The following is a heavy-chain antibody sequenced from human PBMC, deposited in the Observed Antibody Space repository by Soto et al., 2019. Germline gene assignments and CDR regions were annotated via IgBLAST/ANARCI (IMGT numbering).Heavy chain of an antibody. V-gene: IGHV4-30-4*01. D-gene: IGHD2-15*01. CDR3: ARDSRMGRNYWYFDL. CDR2: IYYSGST. CDR1: GGSISSGDCY. J-gene: IGHJ2*01. Sequence: PSETLSLTCTVSGGSISSGDCYWSWIRQPPGKGLEWLGYIYYSGSTYYNPSLKSRVTISVDTSKNQFSLKLSSVTAADTAVYYCARDSRMGRNYWYFDLWGRGTLVTVSS.